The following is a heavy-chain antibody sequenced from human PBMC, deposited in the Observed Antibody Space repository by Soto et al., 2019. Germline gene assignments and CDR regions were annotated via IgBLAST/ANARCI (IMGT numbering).Heavy chain of an antibody. Sequence: PSETLSLTCTVSGGSVSSGSYYWSWIRRPPGKGLEWIGYIYYSGSTNYNPSLKSRVTISVDTSKNQFSLKLSSVTAADTAVYYCAREIAGYCSGGSCPMYYYGMDVWGQGTTVTVSS. CDR2: IYYSGST. D-gene: IGHD2-15*01. CDR1: GGSVSSGSYY. V-gene: IGHV4-61*01. J-gene: IGHJ6*02. CDR3: AREIAGYCSGGSCPMYYYGMDV.